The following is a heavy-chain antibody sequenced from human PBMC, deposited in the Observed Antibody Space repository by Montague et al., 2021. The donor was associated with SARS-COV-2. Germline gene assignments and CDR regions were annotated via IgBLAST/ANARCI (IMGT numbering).Heavy chain of an antibody. CDR2: IKGDGSEK. V-gene: IGHV3-7*04. CDR3: ARGGGGHDY. Sequence: SLRLSCAASGLTFSVYWMSWVRQAPGKGLEWVANIKGDGSEKYYVDSMKGRFTISRDNAKNSLYLQMNSLRAEDTAVYYCARGGGGHDYWGQGTLVTVSS. D-gene: IGHD5-12*01. CDR1: GLTFSVYW. J-gene: IGHJ4*02.